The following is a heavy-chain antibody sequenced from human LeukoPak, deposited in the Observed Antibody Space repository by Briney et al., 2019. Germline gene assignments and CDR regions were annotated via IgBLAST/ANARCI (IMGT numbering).Heavy chain of an antibody. Sequence: ASVKVSCKASGYSFTGYYIYWVRQAPGQGLEWMGRINPNSGGTNYAQKFQDRVTMARDTSISTAYMELSSLGSDDTAVYYCARVMGYCSTGSCSTPFDYWGQGTLVTVSS. V-gene: IGHV1-2*06. CDR2: INPNSGGT. D-gene: IGHD2-15*01. CDR3: ARVMGYCSTGSCSTPFDY. CDR1: GYSFTGYY. J-gene: IGHJ4*02.